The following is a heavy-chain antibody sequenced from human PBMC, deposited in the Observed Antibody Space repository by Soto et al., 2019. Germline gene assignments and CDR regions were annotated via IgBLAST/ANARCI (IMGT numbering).Heavy chain of an antibody. J-gene: IGHJ4*02. V-gene: IGHV1-69*08. Sequence: QVQLVQSGAEVKKPGSSVKVSCKASGGTFSSYTISWVRQAPGQGLEWMGRIIPILGIANYAQKFQGRVTITADKSTSTAYIELSSLRSEDTALYYCAREEYYYGSGAFFDYWGQGTLVTVSS. D-gene: IGHD3-10*01. CDR3: AREEYYYGSGAFFDY. CDR1: GGTFSSYT. CDR2: IIPILGIA.